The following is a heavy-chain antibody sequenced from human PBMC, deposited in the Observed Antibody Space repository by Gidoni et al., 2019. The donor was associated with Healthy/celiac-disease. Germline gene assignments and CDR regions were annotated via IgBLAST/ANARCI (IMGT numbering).Heavy chain of an antibody. CDR2: INPNSGGT. V-gene: IGHV1-2*04. CDR1: GYPFTGYH. J-gene: IGHJ4*02. D-gene: IGHD6-19*01. CDR3: ARAGTQTQSTKIAVAGTGFDY. Sequence: QVQLVQSGAEVKKPGASVKVCKASGYPFTGYHMHSVRQAPGQGPEWMGWINPNSGGTNYAQKFQGWVTMTRDTSISTAYMELSRLRSDDTAVYYCARAGTQTQSTKIAVAGTGFDYWGQGTLVTVSS.